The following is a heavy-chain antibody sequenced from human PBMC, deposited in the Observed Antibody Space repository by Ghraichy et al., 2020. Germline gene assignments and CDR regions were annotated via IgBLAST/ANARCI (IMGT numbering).Heavy chain of an antibody. CDR3: AIGSGSYYEKHFDY. CDR2: IYYSGST. D-gene: IGHD3-10*01. J-gene: IGHJ4*02. CDR1: GGSISSYY. V-gene: IGHV4-59*01. Sequence: SETLSLTCTVSGGSISSYYWSWIRQPPGKGLEWIGYIYYSGSTNYNPSLKSRVTISVDTSKNQFSLKLSSVTAADTAVYYCAIGSGSYYEKHFDYWGQGTLVTVSS.